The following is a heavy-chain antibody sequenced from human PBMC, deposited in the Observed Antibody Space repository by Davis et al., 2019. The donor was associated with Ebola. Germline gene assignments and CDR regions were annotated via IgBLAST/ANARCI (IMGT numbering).Heavy chain of an antibody. CDR1: GDSVSTAG. J-gene: IGHJ4*02. V-gene: IGHV6-1*01. D-gene: IGHD3-3*01. CDR2: TYYKSKWYN. Sequence: HSQTLSLTCAISGDSVSTAGWNWIRQSPSRGLEWLGRTYYKSKWYNDYAVSVKSRITINPDTSKNQLSLQLNSVTPEDAAVYYCARGWLRGYLDYWGQGTLVTVSS. CDR3: ARGWLRGYLDY.